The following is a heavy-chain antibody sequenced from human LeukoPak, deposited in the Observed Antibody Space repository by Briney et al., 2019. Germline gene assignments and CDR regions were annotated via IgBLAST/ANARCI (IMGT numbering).Heavy chain of an antibody. CDR2: ISSSSSYI. D-gene: IGHD3-22*01. CDR1: GFTFSSYS. Sequence: GGSLRLSCAASGFTFSSYSMNWVRRAPGKGLEWVSSISSSSSYIYYADSVKGRFTISRDNAKNSLYLQMNSLRAEDTAVYYCARDSSGYRFDYWGQGTLVTVSS. J-gene: IGHJ4*02. CDR3: ARDSSGYRFDY. V-gene: IGHV3-21*01.